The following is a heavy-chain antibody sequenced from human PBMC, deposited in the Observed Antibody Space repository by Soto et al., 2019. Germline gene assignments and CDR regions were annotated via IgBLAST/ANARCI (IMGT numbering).Heavy chain of an antibody. J-gene: IGHJ6*02. CDR1: GGSISSYY. V-gene: IGHV4-59*01. CDR2: IYYSGST. Sequence: SETLSLTCTVSGGSISSYYWSWIRQPPGKGLEWIGYIYYSGSTNYNPSLKSRVTISVDTSKNQFSLKLSSVTAAGTAVYYCARVSRGVYYDFWSGLYGMDVWGQGTTVTVSS. D-gene: IGHD3-3*01. CDR3: ARVSRGVYYDFWSGLYGMDV.